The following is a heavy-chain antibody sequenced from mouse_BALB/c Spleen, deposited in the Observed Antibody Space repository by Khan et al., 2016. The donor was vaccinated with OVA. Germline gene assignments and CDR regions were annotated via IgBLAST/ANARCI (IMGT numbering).Heavy chain of an antibody. CDR1: GDSITSGF. Sequence: VQLKESGPSLVKPSQTLSLTCSVTGDSITSGFWNWIRKFPGKKFEYMGYIIYSGDTYYNPSLKSRISITRDTSKSQYYLQLNSVTTEDTATYYCARSYGSWAMDYWGQGNSVTVSS. D-gene: IGHD1-1*01. V-gene: IGHV3-8*02. J-gene: IGHJ4*01. CDR3: ARSYGSWAMDY. CDR2: IIYSGDT.